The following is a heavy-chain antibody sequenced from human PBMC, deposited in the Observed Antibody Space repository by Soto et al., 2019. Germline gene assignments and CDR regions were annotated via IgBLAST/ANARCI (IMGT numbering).Heavy chain of an antibody. CDR2: IYSGGST. D-gene: IGHD5-18*01. J-gene: IGHJ3*02. CDR3: ARALPDTVDAFDI. Sequence: PGGSLRLSFAASGFTVSSNYMSWVRQAPGKGLEWVSVIYSGGSTYYADSVKVRFTISRDNSKNTLYLQMNSLRAEDTAVYYCARALPDTVDAFDIWGQGTMVTVSS. V-gene: IGHV3-53*01. CDR1: GFTVSSNY.